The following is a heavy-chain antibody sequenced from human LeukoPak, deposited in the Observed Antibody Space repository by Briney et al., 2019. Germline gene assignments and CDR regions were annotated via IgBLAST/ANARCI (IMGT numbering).Heavy chain of an antibody. D-gene: IGHD3-9*01. Sequence: PGGSLRLSCAASGFTCSIYWMSWVRQAPGKGLEGVANIKQDGSEKYYVDSVKGRFTISRDNAKNSLYLQMNSLRAEDTAVYYCARDYTYYDILTGYPYWYFDLWGRGTLVTVSS. J-gene: IGHJ2*01. CDR2: IKQDGSEK. CDR1: GFTCSIYW. V-gene: IGHV3-7*01. CDR3: ARDYTYYDILTGYPYWYFDL.